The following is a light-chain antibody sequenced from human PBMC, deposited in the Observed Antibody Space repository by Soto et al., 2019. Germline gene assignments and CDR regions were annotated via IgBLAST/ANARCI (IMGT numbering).Light chain of an antibody. V-gene: IGKV3-20*01. J-gene: IGKJ5*01. CDR1: QSIGRTY. Sequence: EIVPTQTPGTPTLHTGERATLSCRASQSIGRTYLAWYQQRPGQPPRLLLYGASSRATGIPDRFGGSGSGTDFTLSISRVEAEDVAVYYCQQYAGRPCTFGQGTRVEIK. CDR2: GAS. CDR3: QQYAGRPCT.